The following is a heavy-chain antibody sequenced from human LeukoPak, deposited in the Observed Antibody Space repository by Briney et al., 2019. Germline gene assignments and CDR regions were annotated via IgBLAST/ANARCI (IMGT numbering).Heavy chain of an antibody. V-gene: IGHV3-23*01. Sequence: GGSLRLSCAASGFPFSSYGMSWARQAPGKGLEWVSTINADGGSTFYADSVEGRFTISRDNSKNTLSLLLNSLRAEDTALYYCAILRGRVTPGDYWGQGTLVTVSS. CDR1: GFPFSSYG. J-gene: IGHJ4*02. CDR2: INADGGST. D-gene: IGHD3-10*01. CDR3: AILRGRVTPGDY.